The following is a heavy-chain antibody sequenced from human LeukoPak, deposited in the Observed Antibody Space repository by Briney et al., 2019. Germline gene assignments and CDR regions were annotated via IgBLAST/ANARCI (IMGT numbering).Heavy chain of an antibody. Sequence: GGSLRLSCAASGFTFSSYAMSWVRQAPGKGLEWVSAISGSGGSTYYADSVKGRFTISRDNSKNTLYLQMNSLRAEDTAVYYCAKASAAAGHSGSYSLWGQGTLVTVSS. CDR3: AKASAAAGHSGSYSL. CDR1: GFTFSSYA. CDR2: ISGSGGST. J-gene: IGHJ4*02. D-gene: IGHD1-26*01. V-gene: IGHV3-23*01.